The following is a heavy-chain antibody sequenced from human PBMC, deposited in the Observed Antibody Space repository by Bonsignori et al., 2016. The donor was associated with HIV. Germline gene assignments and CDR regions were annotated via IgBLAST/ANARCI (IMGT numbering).Heavy chain of an antibody. D-gene: IGHD2-8*01. CDR3: AREFQGSCTRNKCLTVYYYYYMDV. CDR2: IYSAISGGST. V-gene: IGHV3-53*01. Sequence: WIRQPPGKGLEWVSVIYSAISGGSTYYADSVKGRFTISRDNSKNTLYLQMNSLRAEDTAVYYCAREFQGSCTRNKCLTVYYYYYMDVWGKGTTVTVSS. J-gene: IGHJ6*03.